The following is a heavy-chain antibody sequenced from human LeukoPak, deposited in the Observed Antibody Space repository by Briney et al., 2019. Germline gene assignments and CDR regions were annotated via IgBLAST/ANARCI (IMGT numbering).Heavy chain of an antibody. V-gene: IGHV1-46*01. D-gene: IGHD3-10*01. CDR3: ARRITMVRGVRNWFDP. CDR2: INPSGGST. CDR1: GYTFTSYY. Sequence: ASVKVSCKASGYTFTSYYMHWVRQAPGQGLEWMGIINPSGGSTSCAQKFQGRVTMTRDMSTSTVYMELSSLRSEDTAVYYCARRITMVRGVRNWFDPWGQGTLVTVSS. J-gene: IGHJ5*02.